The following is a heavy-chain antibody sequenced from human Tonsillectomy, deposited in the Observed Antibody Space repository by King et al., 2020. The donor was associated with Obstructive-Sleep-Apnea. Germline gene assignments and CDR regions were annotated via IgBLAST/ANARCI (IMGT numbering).Heavy chain of an antibody. CDR2: ISNTGRI. D-gene: IGHD1-1*01. CDR1: GFILRDHS. Sequence: VQLVESGGGLVKPGVSLRLSCAVSGFILRDHSMNWVRQTPGKGPEWVSSISNTGRIYYQDSLKDRFTITRDNAKNSLVLQMNSLRVEDTAIYYCARGRNDRIAYGSEAFDVWGQGTVVTVSS. CDR3: ARGRNDRIAYGSEAFDV. V-gene: IGHV3-21*01. J-gene: IGHJ3*01.